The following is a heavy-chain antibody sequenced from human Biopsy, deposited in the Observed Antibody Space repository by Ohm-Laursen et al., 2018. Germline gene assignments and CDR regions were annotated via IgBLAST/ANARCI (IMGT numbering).Heavy chain of an antibody. CDR3: ARGGFFAYSTFDY. CDR1: GFTFSNYY. Sequence: SLRLSCSASGFTFSNYYMHWVRQAPGKGLLWVSRIKRDGTTTDYAESVKGRFTISRDNAKNTLYLQTNSLRAEDTAVYYCARGGFFAYSTFDYWGQGALVTVSS. D-gene: IGHD4-11*01. CDR2: IKRDGTTT. V-gene: IGHV3-74*01. J-gene: IGHJ4*02.